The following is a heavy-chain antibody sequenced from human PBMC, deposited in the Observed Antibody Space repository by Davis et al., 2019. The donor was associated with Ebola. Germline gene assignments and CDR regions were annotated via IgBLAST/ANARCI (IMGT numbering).Heavy chain of an antibody. V-gene: IGHV3-48*04. CDR1: GFTFSSYT. J-gene: IGHJ4*02. CDR2: ISSSGSTI. D-gene: IGHD6-13*01. Sequence: GESLKISCAASGFTFSSYTMNWVRQAPGKGLEWVSYISSSGSTIYYADSVKGRFTISRDNAKNSLYLQMSSLRVEDTAVYYCARDTTVAGGGQNYWGQGTLVTVSS. CDR3: ARDTTVAGGGQNY.